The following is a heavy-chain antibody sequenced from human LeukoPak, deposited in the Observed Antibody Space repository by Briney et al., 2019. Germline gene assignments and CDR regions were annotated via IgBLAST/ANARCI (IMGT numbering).Heavy chain of an antibody. CDR2: INPNSGGT. J-gene: IGHJ3*02. CDR1: GYTFTGYY. V-gene: IGHV1-2*02. Sequence: GASVKVSCKASGYTFTGYYMHWVRQAPGQGLEWMGWINPNSGGTNYAQKFQGRVTMTRDTSISTAYMELSRLRSDDTAVYYCARAISVVVTGFDIWGQGTMVTVSS. CDR3: ARAISVVVTGFDI. D-gene: IGHD2-21*02.